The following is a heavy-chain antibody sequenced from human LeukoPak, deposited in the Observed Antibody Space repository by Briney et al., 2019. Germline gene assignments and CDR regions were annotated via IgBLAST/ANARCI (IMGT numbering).Heavy chain of an antibody. V-gene: IGHV1-18*01. Sequence: ASVKVSCKASGDTFTSYAMHWVRQAPGQGLEWMGWISAYNGNTNYARKLQGRVTMTTDTSTSTAYMELRSLRSDDTAVYYCARSSSGHTPWGQGTLVTVSS. CDR1: GDTFTSYA. CDR2: ISAYNGNT. J-gene: IGHJ5*02. CDR3: ARSSSGHTP. D-gene: IGHD6-19*01.